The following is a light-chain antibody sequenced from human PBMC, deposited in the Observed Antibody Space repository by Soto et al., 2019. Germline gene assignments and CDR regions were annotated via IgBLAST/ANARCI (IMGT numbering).Light chain of an antibody. V-gene: IGKV3-15*01. CDR3: QQYNNWPPWT. CDR1: QSLSNN. CDR2: GAS. J-gene: IGKJ1*01. Sequence: EIVMTQSPATLSVSPGERATLSCRASQSLSNNLAWYQQEPGQAPRLLIYGASTRATGIPARFSGSGSGTEFTLTISSLQSEDFAVYYCQQYNNWPPWTFGQGTKVEIK.